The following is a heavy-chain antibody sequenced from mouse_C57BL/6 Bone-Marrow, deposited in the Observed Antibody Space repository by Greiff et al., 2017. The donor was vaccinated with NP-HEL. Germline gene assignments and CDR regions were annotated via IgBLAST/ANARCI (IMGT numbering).Heavy chain of an antibody. Sequence: EVQRVESGGDLVKPGGSLKLSCAASGFTFSSYGMSWVRQTPDKRLEWVATISSGGSYTYYPDSVKGRFTISRDNAKNTLYLQMSSLKSEDTAMYYCARQGGYYYGSSSWFAYWGQGTLVTVSA. CDR2: ISSGGSYT. CDR3: ARQGGYYYGSSSWFAY. J-gene: IGHJ3*01. D-gene: IGHD1-1*01. CDR1: GFTFSSYG. V-gene: IGHV5-6*01.